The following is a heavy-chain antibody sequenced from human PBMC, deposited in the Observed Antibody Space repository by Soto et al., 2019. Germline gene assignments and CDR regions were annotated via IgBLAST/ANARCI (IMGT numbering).Heavy chain of an antibody. Sequence: GASVKVSCKASGYTFTSYDINWVRQATGQGLEWMGWMNPNSGNTGYAQKFQGRVTMTRNTSISTAYMELSRLRSDDTAVYYCARACSRGFYDVLTGYYCFDYWGQGALVTVSS. D-gene: IGHD3-9*01. CDR2: MNPNSGNT. J-gene: IGHJ4*02. V-gene: IGHV1-8*01. CDR1: GYTFTSYD. CDR3: ARACSRGFYDVLTGYYCFDY.